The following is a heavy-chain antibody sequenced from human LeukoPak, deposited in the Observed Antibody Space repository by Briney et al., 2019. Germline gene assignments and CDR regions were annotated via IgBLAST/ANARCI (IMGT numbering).Heavy chain of an antibody. CDR2: INPSGGTT. V-gene: IGHV1-46*01. Sequence: ASAKVSCKASGYTFSYYYMHWVRQAPGQGLEWMGVINPSGGTTSYAQKFQGRVTMTRDTSTSTVYMELSSLRSDDTALYYCMRKSTSRATSEFDYWGQGTLVTVSS. J-gene: IGHJ4*02. CDR1: GYTFSYYY. D-gene: IGHD2-2*01. CDR3: MRKSTSRATSEFDY.